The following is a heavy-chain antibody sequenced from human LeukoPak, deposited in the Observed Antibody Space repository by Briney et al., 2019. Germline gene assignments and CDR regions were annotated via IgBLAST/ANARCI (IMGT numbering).Heavy chain of an antibody. J-gene: IGHJ4*02. CDR1: GFTFSSHS. V-gene: IGHV3-21*01. CDR3: ARPPYSSSWPFDY. D-gene: IGHD6-13*01. CDR2: ISSDSVYI. Sequence: GGSLRLSCATSGFTFSSHSMDWLRRAPGKGLEWVASISSDSVYIYYAESVKGRFTISKDNAKNSLHLQMNSLRAEDTAVYYCARPPYSSSWPFDYWGQGTLVTVSS.